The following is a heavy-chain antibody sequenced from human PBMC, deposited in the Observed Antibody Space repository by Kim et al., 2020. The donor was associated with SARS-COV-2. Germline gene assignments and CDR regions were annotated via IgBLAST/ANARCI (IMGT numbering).Heavy chain of an antibody. CDR3: ARDRYDRRYCSGGSCYPEFDY. D-gene: IGHD2-15*01. Sequence: ASVKVSCKASGYTFTSYGISWVRQAPGQGLEWMGWISAYNGNTNYAQKLQGRVTMTTDTSTSTAYMELRSLRSDDTAVYYCARDRYDRRYCSGGSCYPEFDYWGQGTLVTVSS. CDR1: GYTFTSYG. CDR2: ISAYNGNT. J-gene: IGHJ4*02. V-gene: IGHV1-18*04.